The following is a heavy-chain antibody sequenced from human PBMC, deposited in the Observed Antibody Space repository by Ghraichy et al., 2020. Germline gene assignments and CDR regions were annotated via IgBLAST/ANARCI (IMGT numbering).Heavy chain of an antibody. CDR3: ARDITISFYYYGMDV. V-gene: IGHV1-69*10. J-gene: IGHJ6*02. D-gene: IGHD3-3*01. CDR1: GGTFSSYA. Sequence: SVKVSCKASGGTFSSYAISWVRQAPGQGLEWMGGIIPILGIANYAQKFQGRVTITADKSTSTAYMELSSLRSEDTAVYYCARDITISFYYYGMDVWGQGTTVTVSS. CDR2: IIPILGIA.